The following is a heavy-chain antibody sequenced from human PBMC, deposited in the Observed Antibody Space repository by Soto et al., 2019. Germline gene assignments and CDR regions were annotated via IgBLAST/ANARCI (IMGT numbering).Heavy chain of an antibody. D-gene: IGHD4-4*01. CDR3: ASWRLQEHAYDI. V-gene: IGHV3-53*01. J-gene: IGHJ3*02. CDR1: GLTVSGKKY. CDR2: VYDTDGT. Sequence: DVQLVESGGGLIQPGGSLRLSCAAFGLTVSGKKYMAWVRQAPGKGLEWVSGVYDTDGTYYADSVKGRFTGSRDSSKTIVYLQMNSLRPDDTAVYYCASWRLQEHAYDIWGLGTTVTVSS.